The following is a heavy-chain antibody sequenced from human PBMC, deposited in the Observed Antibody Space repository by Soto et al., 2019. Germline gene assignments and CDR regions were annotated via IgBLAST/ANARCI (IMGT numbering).Heavy chain of an antibody. Sequence: ASVKVSCKASGYTLISYGISWVRQAPGQGLEWMGWINPYNDNTNYAQKFQGRVTMTTDTSTSTIYMELRSLRSDDTAVYYCARDLHNWNDAYFDYWGQGTLVTVSS. CDR1: GYTLISYG. CDR2: INPYNDNT. J-gene: IGHJ4*02. CDR3: ARDLHNWNDAYFDY. D-gene: IGHD1-20*01. V-gene: IGHV1-18*01.